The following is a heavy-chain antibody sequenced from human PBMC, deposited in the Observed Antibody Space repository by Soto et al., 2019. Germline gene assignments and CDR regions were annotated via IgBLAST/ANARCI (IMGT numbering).Heavy chain of an antibody. Sequence: QVQLVESGGGVVQPGRSLRLSCAASGFIFSGYAMHWVRQAPGKGLEWVAVISYDGNTKYYADSGKGRFTVSRDNSKNTLYVQMNNLSAEDTAMYYCAKETSAYEIDYWGQGPLVNVSS. D-gene: IGHD5-12*01. J-gene: IGHJ4*02. CDR3: AKETSAYEIDY. CDR2: ISYDGNTK. V-gene: IGHV3-30-3*01. CDR1: GFIFSGYA.